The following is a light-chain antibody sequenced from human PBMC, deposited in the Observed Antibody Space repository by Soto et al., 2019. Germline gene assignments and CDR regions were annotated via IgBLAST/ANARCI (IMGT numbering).Light chain of an antibody. CDR2: GAS. CDR1: QSVSSN. V-gene: IGKV3-15*01. CDR3: QQYNNWPPT. J-gene: IGKJ1*01. Sequence: EIVITQSPATLSMSPGERATLSCRASQSVSSNLAWYQQKPGQAPRLLIYGASTRATGIPARFSGSGSGTEFTLTISSLQSEDFVVYYCQQYNNWPPTFGQGP.